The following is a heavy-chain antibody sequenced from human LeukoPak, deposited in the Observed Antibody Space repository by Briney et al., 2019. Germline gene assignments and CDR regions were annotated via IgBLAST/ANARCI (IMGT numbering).Heavy chain of an antibody. Sequence: SGGSLRLSCAASGFTFSSYAMSWVRQAPGKGLEWVSAISGSGGSTYYADSVKGRFTISRDNSKNTLYLQMNSLRAEDTAVYYCAKGRNYDSSGYYHNDDYWGQGTLVTVSS. CDR1: GFTFSSYA. D-gene: IGHD3-22*01. V-gene: IGHV3-23*01. CDR3: AKGRNYDSSGYYHNDDY. J-gene: IGHJ4*02. CDR2: ISGSGGST.